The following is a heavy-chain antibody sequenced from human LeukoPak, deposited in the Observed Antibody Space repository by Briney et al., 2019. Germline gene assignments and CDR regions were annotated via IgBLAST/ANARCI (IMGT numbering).Heavy chain of an antibody. CDR2: IDPSDSYT. Sequence: GESLKISCKGSGYSFTSYWISWVRQMPGKGLEWMGRIDPSDSYTNYSPSFQGHVTISADKSISTAYLQWSSLKASDTAMYYCARLMGYCSDGSCYGMVYFDYWGQGTLVTVSS. J-gene: IGHJ4*02. V-gene: IGHV5-10-1*01. D-gene: IGHD2-15*01. CDR1: GYSFTSYW. CDR3: ARLMGYCSDGSCYGMVYFDY.